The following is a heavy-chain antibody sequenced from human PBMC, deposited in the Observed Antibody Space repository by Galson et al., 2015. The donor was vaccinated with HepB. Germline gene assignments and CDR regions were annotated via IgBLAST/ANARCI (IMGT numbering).Heavy chain of an antibody. CDR3: AREHYYDSSGYSTFDY. CDR1: GYTFTSYG. V-gene: IGHV1-18*04. D-gene: IGHD3-22*01. J-gene: IGHJ4*02. Sequence: SVKVSCKASGYTFTSYGISWVRQAPGQGLEWMGWISAYNGNTNYAQKLQGRVTMTTDTSTSTAYMELRSLRSDDTAVYYCAREHYYDSSGYSTFDYWGQGTLVTASS. CDR2: ISAYNGNT.